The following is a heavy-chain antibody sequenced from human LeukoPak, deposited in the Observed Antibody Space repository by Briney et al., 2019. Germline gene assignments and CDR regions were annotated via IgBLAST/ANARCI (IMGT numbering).Heavy chain of an antibody. Sequence: PGGSLRLSCAASGFTFDDYAMHWVRLAPGKGLEWVSSISWSSGIIAYADSVKGRFTISRDNAKNSLYLQMNNLRAEDTAVYFCAREKIAAAAIYDYWGQGTLVTVSS. CDR1: GFTFDDYA. J-gene: IGHJ4*02. CDR2: ISWSSGII. D-gene: IGHD6-13*01. V-gene: IGHV3-9*01. CDR3: AREKIAAAAIYDY.